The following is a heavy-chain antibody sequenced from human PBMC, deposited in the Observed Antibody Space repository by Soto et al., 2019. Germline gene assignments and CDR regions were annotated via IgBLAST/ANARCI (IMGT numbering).Heavy chain of an antibody. J-gene: IGHJ4*02. Sequence: GGSLRLSCAASGFTFSSYSMNWVRQAPGKGLEWVSSISSSSSYIYYADSVKGRFTISRDNAKNSLYLQMNSLRAEDTAVYYCARARDVLMVYARRSDYWGQGTLVTVSS. V-gene: IGHV3-21*01. CDR1: GFTFSSYS. D-gene: IGHD2-8*01. CDR2: ISSSSSYI. CDR3: ARARDVLMVYARRSDY.